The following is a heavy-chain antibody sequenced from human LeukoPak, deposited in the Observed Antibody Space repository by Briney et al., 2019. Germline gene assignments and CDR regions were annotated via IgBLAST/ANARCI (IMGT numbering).Heavy chain of an antibody. CDR3: LVAKPRGSNWFFDN. D-gene: IGHD6-13*01. Sequence: ASVRISCKASGYTFTSHDINWVRQVTGQGLEWMGWMSPYSGNTGSARKFQGRVTMTRNTSTTTAFMELSSLKSEDTAVYFCLVAKPRGSNWFFDNWGQGTLVTVSS. CDR1: GYTFTSHD. V-gene: IGHV1-8*01. J-gene: IGHJ4*02. CDR2: MSPYSGNT.